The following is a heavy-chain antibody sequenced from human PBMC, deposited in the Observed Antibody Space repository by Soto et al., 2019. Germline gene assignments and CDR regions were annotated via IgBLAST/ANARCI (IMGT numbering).Heavy chain of an antibody. CDR2: ISAYNGNT. V-gene: IGHV1-18*01. CDR1: GYTFTSCG. D-gene: IGHD3-10*01. Sequence: VASVKVSCKASGYTFTSCGISWVRHAPGQGLEWMGWISAYNGNTNYAQKLQGRVTMTTDTSTSTAYMELRSLRSDDTAVYYCARNLLWFGDPSYYFAYWGQGTLVTVSS. J-gene: IGHJ4*02. CDR3: ARNLLWFGDPSYYFAY.